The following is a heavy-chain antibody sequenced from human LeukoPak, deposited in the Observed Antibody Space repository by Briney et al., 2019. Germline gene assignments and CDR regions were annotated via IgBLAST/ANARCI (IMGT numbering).Heavy chain of an antibody. CDR1: GYIFSSYW. CDR2: IYPGDSDT. D-gene: IGHD3-22*01. V-gene: IGHV5-51*01. J-gene: IGHJ1*01. CDR3: ARLNHYDSSGYYSSEYFQY. Sequence: HGESLKISCKGSGYIFSSYWIAWVRQMPGKGLELMGIIYPGDSDTRYSPSFQGQVTISADKSITTAYLQWSSLKASDTAMYYCARLNHYDSSGYYSSEYFQYWGQGTLVTVSS.